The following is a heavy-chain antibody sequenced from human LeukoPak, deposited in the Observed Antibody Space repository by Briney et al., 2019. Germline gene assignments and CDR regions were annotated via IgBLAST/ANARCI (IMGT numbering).Heavy chain of an antibody. CDR1: GFRFSSYE. J-gene: IGHJ5*02. CDR2: IRKDGSEK. Sequence: GSLRLSCAASGFRFSSYEMNWVRQAPGKGLQWLANIRKDGSEKYYVDSVKGRFTISRDNVKNSLYLQMNGLRGEDTAVYYCAKGPGARGHFNWFDPWGQGTLVTVSS. D-gene: IGHD5-12*01. V-gene: IGHV3-7*01. CDR3: AKGPGARGHFNWFDP.